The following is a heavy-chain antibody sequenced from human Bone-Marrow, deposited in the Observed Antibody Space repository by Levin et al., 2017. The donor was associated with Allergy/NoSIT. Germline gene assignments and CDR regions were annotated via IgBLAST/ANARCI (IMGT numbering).Heavy chain of an antibody. D-gene: IGHD3-10*01. Sequence: PGGSLRLSCAASGFTFDDYGMSWVRQAPGKGLEWVSGINWNGGSTGYADSVKGRFTISRDNAKNSLYLQMNSLRAEDTALYYCARDSSYITPSAFDIWGQGTMVTVSS. CDR2: INWNGGST. V-gene: IGHV3-20*04. CDR3: ARDSSYITPSAFDI. CDR1: GFTFDDYG. J-gene: IGHJ3*02.